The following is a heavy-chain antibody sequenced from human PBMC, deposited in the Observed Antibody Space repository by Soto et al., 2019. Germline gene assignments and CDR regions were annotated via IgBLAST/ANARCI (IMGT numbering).Heavy chain of an antibody. CDR2: IYSGGST. D-gene: IGHD6-19*01. V-gene: IGHV3-66*01. J-gene: IGHJ1*01. CDR1: GFTVSSNY. CDR3: ARDRIAVAGNPEYFQH. Sequence: HPGGSLRLSCAASGFTVSSNYMSWVRQAPGKGLEWVSVIYSGGSTYYADSVKGRFTISRDNSKNTLYLQMNSLRAEDTAVYYCARDRIAVAGNPEYFQHWGQGTLVNVSS.